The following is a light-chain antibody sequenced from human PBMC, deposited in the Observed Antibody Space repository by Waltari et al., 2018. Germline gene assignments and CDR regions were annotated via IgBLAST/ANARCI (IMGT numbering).Light chain of an antibody. CDR2: EGN. Sequence: QSALTQPASVSGSPGQSITISCTGTSSDVGSYNLVSWYQQHPGKAPKLMIYEGNKRPSGVSKRFSGSKSGSTASLTISGLQAEDEADYYCCSYAGSSTFPYVFGTGTKVTVL. CDR3: CSYAGSSTFPYV. CDR1: SSDVGSYNL. V-gene: IGLV2-23*03. J-gene: IGLJ1*01.